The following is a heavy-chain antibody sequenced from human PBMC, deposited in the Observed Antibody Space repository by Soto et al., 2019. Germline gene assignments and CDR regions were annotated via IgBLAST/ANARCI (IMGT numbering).Heavy chain of an antibody. Sequence: QVQLVESGGGVVQPGRSLRLSCAASGFTFSSYGMHWVRQAPGKGLEWVAVISYDGSNKYYADSVKGRFTISRDNSKNTLYLQMNSLRAEDTAVYYCANWGRTMLSPDYWGQGTLVTVSS. CDR2: ISYDGSNK. J-gene: IGHJ4*02. CDR3: ANWGRTMLSPDY. V-gene: IGHV3-30*18. D-gene: IGHD2-8*01. CDR1: GFTFSSYG.